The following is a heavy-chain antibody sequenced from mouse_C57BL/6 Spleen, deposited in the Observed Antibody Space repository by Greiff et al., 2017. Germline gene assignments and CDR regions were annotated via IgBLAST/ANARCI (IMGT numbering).Heavy chain of an antibody. CDR2: IDPSDSET. D-gene: IGHD2-3*01. CDR3: ARTDDGYYYFDY. CDR1: GYTFTSYW. Sequence: QVQLQQPGAELVRPGSSAKLSCKASGYTFTSYWMHWVKQRPIQGLEWIGNIDPSDSETHYNQKFKDKATLTVDKSSSTAYMQLSSLTSEDSAVYYCARTDDGYYYFDYWGQGTTLTVSS. V-gene: IGHV1-52*01. J-gene: IGHJ2*01.